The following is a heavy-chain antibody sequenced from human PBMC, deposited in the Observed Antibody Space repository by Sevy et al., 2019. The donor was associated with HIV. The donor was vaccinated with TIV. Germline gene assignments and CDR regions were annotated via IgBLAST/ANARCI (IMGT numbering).Heavy chain of an antibody. CDR1: GGSISRGGYY. J-gene: IGHJ4*02. V-gene: IGHV4-31*11. Sequence: SETLSLTCAVSGGSISRGGYYWSWVRQHPGKGLEWIGYIYNSGSTYYNPSLKSRLTMSVDTSKNQFSLQLSSVTAADTAVYYWARMGYYDSSAYTYFDFWGQGTLVTVSS. CDR2: IYNSGST. CDR3: ARMGYYDSSAYTYFDF. D-gene: IGHD3-22*01.